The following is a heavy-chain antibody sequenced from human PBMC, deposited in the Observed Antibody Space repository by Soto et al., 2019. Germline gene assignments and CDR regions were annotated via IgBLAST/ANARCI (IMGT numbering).Heavy chain of an antibody. V-gene: IGHV1-69*13. J-gene: IGHJ4*02. D-gene: IGHD2-15*01. CDR3: ARGHKEKEDRTPAPKKTYFDY. CDR1: GGTFSSYA. Sequence: GASVKVSCKASGGTFSSYAISWVRQAPGQGLEWMGGIIPIFGTANYAQKFQGRVTITADESTSTAYMELSSLRSEDTAVYYCARGHKEKEDRTPAPKKTYFDYWGQGTLVTVSS. CDR2: IIPIFGTA.